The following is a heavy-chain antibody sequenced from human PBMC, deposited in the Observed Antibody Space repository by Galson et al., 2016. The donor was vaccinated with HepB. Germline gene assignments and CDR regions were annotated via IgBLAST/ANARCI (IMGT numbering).Heavy chain of an antibody. D-gene: IGHD3-10*01. CDR2: INSYNGNT. Sequence: SVKVSCKASGYTFTSYGISWVRQAPGHGLEWMGWINSYNGNTNYAHKLQGRVTMTTDTSTSTAYLELRSLRSADTAVYYCASHYGSGSSNWFDPWGQGTLVTVSS. CDR1: GYTFTSYG. V-gene: IGHV1-18*04. J-gene: IGHJ5*02. CDR3: ASHYGSGSSNWFDP.